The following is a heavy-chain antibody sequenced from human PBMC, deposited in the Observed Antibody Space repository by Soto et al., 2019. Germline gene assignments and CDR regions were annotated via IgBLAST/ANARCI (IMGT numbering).Heavy chain of an antibody. Sequence: EVELVESGGGLAQPGGSLRLSCAASGFTFSTHSMSWVRQTPGRGLEWISYISSSGGAGDYADSVKGRFTVTRDNGKNSLYLQMNNLKDEDSAVYYCVRGGSRLYQGGLNWFDTWGQGTLVTVSS. CDR2: ISSSGGAG. J-gene: IGHJ5*02. CDR3: VRGGSRLYQGGLNWFDT. CDR1: GFTFSTHS. V-gene: IGHV3-48*02. D-gene: IGHD6-13*01.